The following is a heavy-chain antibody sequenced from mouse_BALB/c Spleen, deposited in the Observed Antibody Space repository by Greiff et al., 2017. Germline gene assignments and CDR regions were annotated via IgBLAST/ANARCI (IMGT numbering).Heavy chain of an antibody. Sequence: EVHLVESGPGLVKPSQSLSLTCSVTGYSITSGYYWNWIRQFPGNKLEWMGYISYDGSNNYNPSLKNRISITRDTSKNQFFLKLNSVTTKDTATYYCARDRYYFDYWGQGTTLTVSS. V-gene: IGHV3-6*02. CDR3: ARDRYYFDY. CDR2: ISYDGSN. D-gene: IGHD2-14*01. J-gene: IGHJ2*01. CDR1: GYSITSGYY.